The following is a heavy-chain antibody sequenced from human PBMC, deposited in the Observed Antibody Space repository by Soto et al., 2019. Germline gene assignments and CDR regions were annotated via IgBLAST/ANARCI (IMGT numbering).Heavy chain of an antibody. Sequence: EVQLVESGGGLVQPGGSLRLSCAASGFTFSGSWMHWVRQAPGKGLGWVSRINGDGSGTSYADFVKGRFTSSRDDAKNTLFLQMNGLRAEDKAVYYCARGIFGSGTANDYWGQGPLVDVSS. J-gene: IGHJ4*02. CDR1: GFTFSGSW. V-gene: IGHV3-74*01. CDR3: ARGIFGSGTANDY. CDR2: INGDGSGT. D-gene: IGHD3-10*01.